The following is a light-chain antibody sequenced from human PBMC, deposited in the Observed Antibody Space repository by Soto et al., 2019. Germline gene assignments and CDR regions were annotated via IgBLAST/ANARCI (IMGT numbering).Light chain of an antibody. CDR2: ESS. CDR3: QHYTNWPHT. V-gene: IGKV3-11*01. Sequence: IVLTQSPATLSLSPGERATLSCRASQNVANYLDWYQQKPGQAPRLLIYESSNRATGIAARFSGSGSGTDFTFTISSLEPEDFAIETSQHYTNWPHTFRPGT. CDR1: QNVANY. J-gene: IGKJ3*01.